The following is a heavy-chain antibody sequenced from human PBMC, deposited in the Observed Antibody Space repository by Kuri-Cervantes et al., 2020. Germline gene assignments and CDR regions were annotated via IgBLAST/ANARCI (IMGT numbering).Heavy chain of an antibody. D-gene: IGHD3-10*01. Sequence: GESLKISCAASGFTFTDYAMAWVRQAPGKGLEWVSAIRGSGGSTYSADSVKGRFTISRDNSKNTVDLQMNSLRAEDTAVYYCARENLPVHGLLWFGELYRNINWFDPWGQGTLVTVSS. CDR3: ARENLPVHGLLWFGELYRNINWFDP. V-gene: IGHV3-23*01. CDR2: IRGSGGST. J-gene: IGHJ5*02. CDR1: GFTFTDYA.